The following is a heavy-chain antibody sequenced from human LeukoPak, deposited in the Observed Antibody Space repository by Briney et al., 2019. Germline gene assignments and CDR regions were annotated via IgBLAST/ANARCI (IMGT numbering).Heavy chain of an antibody. CDR1: SGSNY. D-gene: IGHD1-20*01. CDR3: ARHSNWNGGVDWFDP. V-gene: IGHV4-59*08. CDR2: IHYSGSP. Sequence: SETLSLTCTVSSGSNYWSWIRQPPGKGLEWIAYIHYSGSPHYNPSLKSRVTASIDTSKNQFSLKLNSVTAADTAVYYCARHSNWNGGVDWFDPWGQGTQVTVSS. J-gene: IGHJ5*02.